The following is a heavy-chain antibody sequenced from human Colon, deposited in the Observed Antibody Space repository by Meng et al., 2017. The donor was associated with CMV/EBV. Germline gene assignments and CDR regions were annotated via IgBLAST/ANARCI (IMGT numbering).Heavy chain of an antibody. Sequence: QVQLQGSGPGLVKPSEPLSLTFTVSGGSISGHYWTWIRRPAGEGLQWLGRIYSNGRIDENYSLRSRVTISVDTSKNQLSLRLTSVTAADTAVYYCGRAGARGVPIDVWGRGTLVTVSS. D-gene: IGHD3-10*01. J-gene: IGHJ1*01. CDR3: GRAGARGVPIDV. CDR2: IYSNGRI. V-gene: IGHV4-4*07. CDR1: GGSISGHY.